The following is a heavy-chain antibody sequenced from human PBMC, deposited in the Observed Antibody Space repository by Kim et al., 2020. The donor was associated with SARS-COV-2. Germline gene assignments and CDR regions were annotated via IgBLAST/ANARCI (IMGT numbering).Heavy chain of an antibody. V-gene: IGHV1-69*04. CDR1: GGTFRSYD. J-gene: IGHJ6*02. Sequence: SVKVSCKASGGTFRSYDISWVRQAPGQGLEWMGRIIPILGIANYAQKFQGRVTITADKSTSTVYMELSSLRSEDTAVYYCASAGYSSGWYNSYYGMDVWDQETTVTASS. CDR3: ASAGYSSGWYNSYYGMDV. CDR2: IIPILGIA. D-gene: IGHD6-19*01.